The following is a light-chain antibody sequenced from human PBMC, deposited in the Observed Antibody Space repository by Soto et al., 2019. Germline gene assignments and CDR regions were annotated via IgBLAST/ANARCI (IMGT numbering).Light chain of an antibody. CDR3: QQYGSSLT. CDR2: DAS. Sequence: EIVLTQSPATLSLSPGERATLSCRASQSASSYLAWYQQKPGQAPRLLIYDASNRATGIPARFSGSGYGTDFTLTISRLEPEDFAVYYCQQYGSSLTFGGGTKVDIK. J-gene: IGKJ4*01. V-gene: IGKV3-20*01. CDR1: QSASSY.